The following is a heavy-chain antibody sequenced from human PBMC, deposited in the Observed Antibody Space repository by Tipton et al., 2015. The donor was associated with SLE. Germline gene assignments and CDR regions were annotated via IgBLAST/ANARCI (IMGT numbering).Heavy chain of an antibody. D-gene: IGHD5-12*01. CDR1: GDSISPYY. CDR2: IYYTGTT. Sequence: TLSLTCTVSGDSISPYYWNWIRQSPGKGLEWLGNIYYTGTTNYNPSLKTRLSLSLDTSKNQFSLRLNSVTAADTALYYCAGGGVATMGGYAFEIWGQGTMVTVSS. CDR3: AGGGVATMGGYAFEI. J-gene: IGHJ3*02. V-gene: IGHV4-59*12.